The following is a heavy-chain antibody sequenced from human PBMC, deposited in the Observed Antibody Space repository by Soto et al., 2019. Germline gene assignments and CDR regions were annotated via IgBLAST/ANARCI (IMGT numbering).Heavy chain of an antibody. CDR3: ARDLWRLNYGDYYAAPDFFYYYYGMDV. V-gene: IGHV3-30*03. CDR1: GFTFSSYG. Sequence: PGGSLRLSCAASGFTFSSYGMHWVRQAPGKGLEWVAVISYDGSNKYYADSVKGRFTISRDNSKNTLYLQMNSLRAEDTAVYYCARDLWRLNYGDYYAAPDFFYYYYGMDVWGQGTTVTVSS. D-gene: IGHD4-17*01. CDR2: ISYDGSNK. J-gene: IGHJ6*02.